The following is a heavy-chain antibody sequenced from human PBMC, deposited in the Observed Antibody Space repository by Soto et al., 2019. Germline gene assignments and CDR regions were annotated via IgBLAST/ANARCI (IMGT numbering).Heavy chain of an antibody. CDR1: GYTFTGYY. CDR2: INPNSGGT. CDR3: AREATARHDAFDI. D-gene: IGHD5-18*01. Sequence: ASVKVSCKASGYTFTGYYMHWVRQAPGQGLEWMGWINPNSGGTNYAQKFQGWVTMTRDTSISTAYMELSRLRSDDTAVYYCAREATARHDAFDIWGQGTMVTVSS. V-gene: IGHV1-2*04. J-gene: IGHJ3*02.